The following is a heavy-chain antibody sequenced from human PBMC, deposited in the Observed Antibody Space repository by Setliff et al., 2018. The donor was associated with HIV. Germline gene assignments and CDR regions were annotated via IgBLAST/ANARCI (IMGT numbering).Heavy chain of an antibody. CDR2: INYRGNT. V-gene: IGHV4-39*01. J-gene: IGHJ6*03. CDR1: GGSISTSRYY. CDR3: ASLDGSESPYIYYYYMDV. Sequence: SETLSLTCTVSGGSISTSRYYWGWIRQPPGKGLEWIGSINYRGNTYYNSSLKSRAAISVDTSKNQISLKLSSVTAADTAVYYCASLDGSESPYIYYYYMDVWGEGTAVTVSS. D-gene: IGHD3-10*01.